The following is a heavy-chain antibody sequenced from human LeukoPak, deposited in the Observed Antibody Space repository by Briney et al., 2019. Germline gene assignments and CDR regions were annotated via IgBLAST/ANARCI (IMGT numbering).Heavy chain of an antibody. CDR1: GFTFSDYH. CDR2: ISSSGSTI. CDR3: ATINLGSGSYLTIVYDYHYMDV. J-gene: IGHJ6*03. Sequence: GGSLRLSCATSGFTFSDYHMSWIRQAPGKGLEWVSYISSSGSTIYYADSVKGRFTISRDNAKNPLYLQMNSLRAEDTAVYYCATINLGSGSYLTIVYDYHYMDVWGKGTTVTISS. V-gene: IGHV3-11*04. D-gene: IGHD3-10*01.